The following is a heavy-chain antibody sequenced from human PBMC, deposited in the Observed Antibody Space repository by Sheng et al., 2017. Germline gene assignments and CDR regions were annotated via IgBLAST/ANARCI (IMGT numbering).Heavy chain of an antibody. CDR1: GFTFSTYP. D-gene: IGHD3-10*01. J-gene: IGHJ6*03. Sequence: EVQLVESGGDLVQPGGSLRLSCAASGFTFSTYPMTWVRQAPGKGLEWVSYISSASSDVYSADSVKGRFTISRDNANNSLYLQMNSLRADDTAVYYCARGRFGSGDYFSRHYYMDVWGKGTTVTVSS. CDR2: ISSASSDV. CDR3: ARGRFGSGDYFSRHYYMDV. V-gene: IGHV3-48*01.